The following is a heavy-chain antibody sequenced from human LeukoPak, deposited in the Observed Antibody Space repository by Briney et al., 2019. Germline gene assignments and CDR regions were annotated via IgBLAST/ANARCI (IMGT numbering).Heavy chain of an antibody. Sequence: KPSETLSLNCTVSGGSISSYYWSWIRQPAGKGLEWIGRIYTSGSTNYNPSLKSRVTMSVDTSKNQFSLKLSSVTAADTAVYYCARDRPDYYGSGSYYNEPYYYYGMDVWGQGTTVTVSS. J-gene: IGHJ6*02. CDR1: GGSISSYY. CDR3: ARDRPDYYGSGSYYNEPYYYYGMDV. CDR2: IYTSGST. D-gene: IGHD3-10*01. V-gene: IGHV4-4*07.